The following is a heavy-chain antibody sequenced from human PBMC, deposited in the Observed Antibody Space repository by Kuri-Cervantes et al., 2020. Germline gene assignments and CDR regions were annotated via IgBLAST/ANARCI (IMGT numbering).Heavy chain of an antibody. Sequence: SETLSLTCAVYGGSFSGYYWSWIRQPPGKGLEWVGEINHGGSTNYNPSLKSRITISIDTSKNQFSLKLSSVTAADTAVYYCARGTTWGQGTLVTVSS. J-gene: IGHJ5*02. CDR1: GGSFSGYY. CDR2: INHGGST. V-gene: IGHV4-34*01. CDR3: ARGTT.